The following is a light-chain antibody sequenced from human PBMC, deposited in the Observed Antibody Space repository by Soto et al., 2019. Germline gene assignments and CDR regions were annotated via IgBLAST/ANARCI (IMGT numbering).Light chain of an antibody. CDR2: WAS. J-gene: IGKJ2*01. Sequence: DIVMTQSPDSLAVSLGERATINCKSSQSVLYSSNNNNYLAWYQQKPGQPPKLLIYWASTRESGVPDRFSGSGSGTDFTLTISSLQAEDVAVYYCQHYYRIPYTFGQGTKLEIK. V-gene: IGKV4-1*01. CDR3: QHYYRIPYT. CDR1: QSVLYSSNNNNY.